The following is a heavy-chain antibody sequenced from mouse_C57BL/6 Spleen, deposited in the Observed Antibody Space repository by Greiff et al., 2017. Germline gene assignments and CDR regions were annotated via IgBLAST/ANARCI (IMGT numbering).Heavy chain of an antibody. CDR1: GFNIKDYY. Sequence: VQLQQSGAELVKPGASVKLSCTASGFNIKDYYMHWVKQRTEQGLEWIGRIDPEDGETKYAPKCQGKATITADTSSNTAYLQLSSLTSEDTAVYYCARGGNSFAYWGQGTLVTVSA. V-gene: IGHV14-2*01. J-gene: IGHJ3*01. D-gene: IGHD2-1*01. CDR3: ARGGNSFAY. CDR2: IDPEDGET.